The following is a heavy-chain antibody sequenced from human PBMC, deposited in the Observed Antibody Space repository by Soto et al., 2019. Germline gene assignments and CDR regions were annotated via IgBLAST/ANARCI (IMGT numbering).Heavy chain of an antibody. Sequence: QVQLVESGGAVVKPGRSWRLPCAASGSTSSSYGMHGVRQAPGKGLEWVAVIWYDGSNKYYADSVKGRFTISRDNSKNTLYLQMNSLRAEDTAVYYCARDGAAYCSGGSCYSFDYWGQGTLVTVSS. CDR1: GSTSSSYG. J-gene: IGHJ4*02. CDR3: ARDGAAYCSGGSCYSFDY. V-gene: IGHV3-33*01. D-gene: IGHD2-15*01. CDR2: IWYDGSNK.